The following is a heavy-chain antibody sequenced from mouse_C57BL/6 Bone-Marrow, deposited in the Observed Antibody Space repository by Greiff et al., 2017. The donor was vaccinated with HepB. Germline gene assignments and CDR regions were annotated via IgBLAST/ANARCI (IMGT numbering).Heavy chain of an antibody. V-gene: IGHV1-69*01. CDR3: ARTLYYEYPYYFDY. CDR1: GYTFTSYW. Sequence: QVQLQQPGAELVMPGASVKLSCKASGYTFTSYWMHWVKQRPGQGLEWIGEIDPSDSYTNYNQKFKGKSTLTVDKSSSTAYMQLSSLTSEDSAVYYCARTLYYEYPYYFDYWGQGTTLTVSS. D-gene: IGHD2-4*01. J-gene: IGHJ2*01. CDR2: IDPSDSYT.